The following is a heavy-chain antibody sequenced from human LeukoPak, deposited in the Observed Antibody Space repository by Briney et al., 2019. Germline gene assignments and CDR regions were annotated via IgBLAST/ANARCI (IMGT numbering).Heavy chain of an antibody. CDR2: ISYDGSNK. V-gene: IGHV3-30-3*01. CDR1: GFTFRSYA. Sequence: GGSLRLSCAGSGFTFRSYAMHWVRQAPGKGLEWVAVISYDGSNKDYADSVKGRFTISRDNSKKTLYLQLNSLRVEDTAIYYCAKGQELDDGVFDSWGQGTLVTVSS. D-gene: IGHD1-1*01. J-gene: IGHJ4*02. CDR3: AKGQELDDGVFDS.